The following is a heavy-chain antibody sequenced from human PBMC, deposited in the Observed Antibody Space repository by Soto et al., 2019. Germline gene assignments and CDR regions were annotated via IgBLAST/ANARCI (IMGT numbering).Heavy chain of an antibody. Sequence: GGSLRLSCAASGFTFSSYSMNWVRQAPGKGLEWVSYISSSSSTIYYADSVKGRFTISRDNAKNSLYLQMNSLRAEDTAVYYCARDGVRATVTKIYYYYYYMDVWGKGTTVTVSS. D-gene: IGHD4-4*01. CDR3: ARDGVRATVTKIYYYYYYMDV. CDR1: GFTFSSYS. J-gene: IGHJ6*03. CDR2: ISSSSSTI. V-gene: IGHV3-48*01.